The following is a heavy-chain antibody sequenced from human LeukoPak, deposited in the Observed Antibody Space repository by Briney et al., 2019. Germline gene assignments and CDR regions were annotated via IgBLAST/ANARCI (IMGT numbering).Heavy chain of an antibody. Sequence: GESLKISCKGSGYSFTSYWISWVRQMPGKGLEWMGRIDPSDSYTNYSPSFQGHVTISADKSISTDYLQWSSLKASDTAMYYCARRNTMVRRVIQEPFDYWGQGTLVTVSS. D-gene: IGHD3-10*01. V-gene: IGHV5-10-1*01. J-gene: IGHJ4*02. CDR2: IDPSDSYT. CDR3: ARRNTMVRRVIQEPFDY. CDR1: GYSFTSYW.